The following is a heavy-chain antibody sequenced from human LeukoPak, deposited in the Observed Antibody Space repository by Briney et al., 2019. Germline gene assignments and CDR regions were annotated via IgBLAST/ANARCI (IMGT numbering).Heavy chain of an antibody. J-gene: IGHJ4*02. CDR2: INKKGGT. Sequence: PSQTLSLTCTVSSDSISSGDYYWSWIRQPAGKGLEFIGYINKKGGTFYNPPLKSRVSISIDTSKNQFSLKLTSVTAADTAVYFWAREHKPYGDSPSYFDSWGQETLVTVSS. CDR1: SDSISSGDYY. CDR3: AREHKPYGDSPSYFDS. V-gene: IGHV4-30-4*01. D-gene: IGHD4-17*01.